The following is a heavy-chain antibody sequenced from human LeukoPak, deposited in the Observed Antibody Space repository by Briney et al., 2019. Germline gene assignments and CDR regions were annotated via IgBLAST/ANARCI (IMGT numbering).Heavy chain of an antibody. CDR2: ISSSSYT. Sequence: GGSLRLSCAASGFTFSSYSMNWVRQAPGKGLEWVSSISSSSYTYYADSVKGRFTISRDNAKNSLYLQMNSLRAEDTAVYYCAREGYCSSTSCGPYYFDYWGQGTLVTVSS. CDR3: AREGYCSSTSCGPYYFDY. V-gene: IGHV3-21*01. CDR1: GFTFSSYS. D-gene: IGHD2-2*01. J-gene: IGHJ4*02.